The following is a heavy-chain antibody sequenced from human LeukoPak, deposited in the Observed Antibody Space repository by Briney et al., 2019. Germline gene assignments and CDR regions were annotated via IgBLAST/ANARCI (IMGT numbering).Heavy chain of an antibody. V-gene: IGHV3-30*02. Sequence: GGSLRLSCAASGFTFSKHGMHWVRQAPGKGLEWVAFVESDGSSKYYADSVKGRFTISRDNSKNTLYLQMNSLRAEDTAVYYCAKPFDYWGQGTLVTVSS. CDR2: VESDGSSK. CDR1: GFTFSKHG. CDR3: AKPFDY. J-gene: IGHJ4*02.